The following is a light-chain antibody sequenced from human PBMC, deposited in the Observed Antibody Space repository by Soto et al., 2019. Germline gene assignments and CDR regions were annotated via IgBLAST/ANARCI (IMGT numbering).Light chain of an antibody. CDR1: ETVNSW. Sequence: DIQMTQSPSTLSASIGDRVTITCRASETVNSWLAWYQQKPGKAPELLIYEASNLQSGVPSRFSGSRSGTEFTLSISDLQPEDFATYYCHHYNRYPWTFGQGTKVDIK. J-gene: IGKJ1*01. CDR2: EAS. CDR3: HHYNRYPWT. V-gene: IGKV1-5*03.